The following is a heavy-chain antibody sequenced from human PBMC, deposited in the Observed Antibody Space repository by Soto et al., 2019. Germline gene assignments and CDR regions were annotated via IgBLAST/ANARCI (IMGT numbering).Heavy chain of an antibody. D-gene: IGHD3-10*01. CDR1: GGSISSSSYY. Sequence: SETLSLTCTVSGGSISSSSYYWGWIRQPPGKGLEWIGSIYYSGSTYYNPSLKSRVTISVDTSKNQFSLKLSSVTAADTAVYYCASSLTYGSGSYNIDYWGQGTLVTVSS. CDR3: ASSLTYGSGSYNIDY. CDR2: IYYSGST. J-gene: IGHJ4*02. V-gene: IGHV4-39*01.